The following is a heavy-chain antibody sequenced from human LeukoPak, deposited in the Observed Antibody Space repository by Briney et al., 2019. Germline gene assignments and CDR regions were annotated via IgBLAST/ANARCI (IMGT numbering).Heavy chain of an antibody. Sequence: PGRSLRLSCAASGFTFDDYAMHWVRQAPGKGLEWVSSISWNSGSIGYADSVKGRFTISRDNAKNSLYLQMNSLRAEDTALYYCAKDIGIVVVPAASRSDYYYGMDVWGQGTTVTVSS. V-gene: IGHV3-9*01. D-gene: IGHD2-2*01. CDR3: AKDIGIVVVPAASRSDYYYGMDV. J-gene: IGHJ6*02. CDR2: ISWNSGSI. CDR1: GFTFDDYA.